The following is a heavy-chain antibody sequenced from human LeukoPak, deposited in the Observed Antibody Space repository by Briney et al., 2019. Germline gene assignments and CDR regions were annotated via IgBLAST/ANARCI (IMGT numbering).Heavy chain of an antibody. Sequence: GGSLRLSCAASGFTVSSNYMSWVRQAPGKGLEWVSVIYTGGTIYYADSVKGRFTISRDISKNMLYLQMNSLRAEDTAVYYCARVLAGSAFDIWGQGTMVTVSS. V-gene: IGHV3-53*01. J-gene: IGHJ3*02. CDR2: IYTGGTI. CDR1: GFTVSSNY. CDR3: ARVLAGSAFDI. D-gene: IGHD1-1*01.